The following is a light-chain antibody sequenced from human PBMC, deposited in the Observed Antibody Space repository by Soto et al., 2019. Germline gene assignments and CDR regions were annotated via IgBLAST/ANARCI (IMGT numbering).Light chain of an antibody. CDR1: QSVSSSY. CDR2: GAS. Sequence: EIVLTQSPGTLSLSPGERATLSCRASQSVSSSYLAWYQQKPGQAPKLLIYGASSRATGIPDRCSGSGSGTDFTLTISRLEPEDFAVYYCQQYGSSPPMYTFGQGTKVEIK. V-gene: IGKV3-20*01. CDR3: QQYGSSPPMYT. J-gene: IGKJ2*01.